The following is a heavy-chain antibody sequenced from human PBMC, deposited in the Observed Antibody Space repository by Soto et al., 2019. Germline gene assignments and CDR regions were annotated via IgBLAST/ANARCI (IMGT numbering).Heavy chain of an antibody. V-gene: IGHV3-33*01. CDR1: GFTFSSYG. CDR2: IWYDGSNK. D-gene: IGHD4-17*01. J-gene: IGHJ6*02. CDR3: GRVPLDGNYANGVDV. Sequence: PGGSLRLSCAASGFTFSSYGMHWVRQAPGKGLEWVAVIWYDGSNKYYADSVKGRFTISRDNSKNSLFLQMNSLRADDTAVYYCGRVPLDGNYANGVDVWGQGTTVTVSS.